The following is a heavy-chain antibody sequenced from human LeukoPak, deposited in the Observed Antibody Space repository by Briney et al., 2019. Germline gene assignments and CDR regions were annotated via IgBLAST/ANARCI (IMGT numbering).Heavy chain of an antibody. Sequence: GGSLRLSCAQSGFTFSSYGMHWVRQAPGKGLEWVAFIRYDGSNKYYADSVKGRFTISRDNSKNTLYLQMNSLRAEDTAVYYCAKDSMVYCSSTSCYPDYWGQGTLVTVSS. V-gene: IGHV3-30*02. CDR1: GFTFSSYG. CDR3: AKDSMVYCSSTSCYPDY. CDR2: IRYDGSNK. J-gene: IGHJ4*02. D-gene: IGHD2-2*01.